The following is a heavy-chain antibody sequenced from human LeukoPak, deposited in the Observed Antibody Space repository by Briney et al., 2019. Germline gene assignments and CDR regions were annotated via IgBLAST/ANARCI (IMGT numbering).Heavy chain of an antibody. V-gene: IGHV4-34*01. CDR3: ARVPYSGSLRRAEYIQH. CDR2: IDHSGGT. J-gene: IGHJ1*01. CDR1: GGSFSGYS. D-gene: IGHD1-26*01. Sequence: SETLSLTCAAYGGSFSGYSRSWIRQAPGKGLEWIGEIDHSGGTNYNPSLKSRISISVDTSKNQFSLKLSSVTAADTAVYYCARVPYSGSLRRAEYIQHWGPGTLVTVSS.